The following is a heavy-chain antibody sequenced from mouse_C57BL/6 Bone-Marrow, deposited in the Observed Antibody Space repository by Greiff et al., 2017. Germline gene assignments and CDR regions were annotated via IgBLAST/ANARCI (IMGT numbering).Heavy chain of an antibody. CDR2: IDPSDSET. CDR1: GYTFTSYW. D-gene: IGHD2-1*01. J-gene: IGHJ2*02. Sequence: VQLQQPGAELVRPGSSVKLSCKASGYTFTSYWMHWVKQRPIQGLEWIGNIDPSDSETHYNQKFKDKATLTVDKSSSTAYMQLSSLTSEISAVYYCAREGLFYYCGNYECVDYWGQGTSLTVSS. V-gene: IGHV1-52*01. CDR3: AREGLFYYCGNYECVDY.